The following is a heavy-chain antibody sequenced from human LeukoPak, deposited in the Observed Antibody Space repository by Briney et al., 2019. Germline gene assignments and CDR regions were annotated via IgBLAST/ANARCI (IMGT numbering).Heavy chain of an antibody. V-gene: IGHV3-21*01. CDR3: AKGQAVAPTYYYYYGMDV. CDR1: GFTFSSYS. J-gene: IGHJ6*02. D-gene: IGHD6-19*01. Sequence: GGSLRLSCAASGFTFSSYSMNWVRQAPGKGLEWVSSISSSSSYIYYADSVKGRFTISRDNAKNSLYLQMNSLRAEDTAVYYCAKGQAVAPTYYYYYGMDVWGQGTTVTVSS. CDR2: ISSSSSYI.